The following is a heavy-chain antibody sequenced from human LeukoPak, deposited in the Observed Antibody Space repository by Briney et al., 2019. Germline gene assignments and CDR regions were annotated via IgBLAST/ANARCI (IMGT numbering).Heavy chain of an antibody. D-gene: IGHD4-17*01. CDR2: IYHSGST. Sequence: TLSLTCAVSGGSISSGGYSWSWIRQPPGKGLEWIGYIYHSGSTYYNPSLKSRVTISVGRSKNQFSLKLSSMTAADTAVYYCARVFTVTTDFDIWGQGTMVTVSS. V-gene: IGHV4-30-2*01. CDR3: ARVFTVTTDFDI. J-gene: IGHJ3*02. CDR1: GGSISSGGYS.